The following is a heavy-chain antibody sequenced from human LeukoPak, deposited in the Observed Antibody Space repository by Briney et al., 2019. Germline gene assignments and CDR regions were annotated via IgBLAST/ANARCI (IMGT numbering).Heavy chain of an antibody. D-gene: IGHD6-13*01. CDR2: ISYDGSNK. CDR3: AKDLGDSSSWYGPHYYYYYGMDV. CDR1: GFTFSSYG. V-gene: IGHV3-30*18. J-gene: IGHJ6*02. Sequence: GGSLRLSYAASGFTFSSYGMHWVRQAPGKGLEWVAVISYDGSNKYYADSVKGRFTISRDNSKNTLYLQMNSLRAEDTAVYYCAKDLGDSSSWYGPHYYYYYGMDVWGQGTTVTVSS.